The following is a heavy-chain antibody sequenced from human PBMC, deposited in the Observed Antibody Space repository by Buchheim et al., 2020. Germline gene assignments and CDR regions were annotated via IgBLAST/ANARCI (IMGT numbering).Heavy chain of an antibody. D-gene: IGHD6-13*01. CDR3: ARRPAAAGVISAFDF. CDR1: GYRFTNYW. Sequence: EVQLVQSGAEVKKPGESLKISCKGSGYRFTNYWIGWVRQMPGKDLEYLGIIYPGDSDTRYSPSFQGQVTISADKSIGTAYPQWASLKASDTATYYCARRPAAAGVISAFDFWGQGIL. CDR2: IYPGDSDT. V-gene: IGHV5-51*01. J-gene: IGHJ4*02.